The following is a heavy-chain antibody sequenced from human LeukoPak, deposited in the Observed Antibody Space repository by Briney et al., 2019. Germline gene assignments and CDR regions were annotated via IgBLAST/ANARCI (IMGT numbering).Heavy chain of an antibody. J-gene: IGHJ1*01. CDR3: ATYSSLNRREFQY. CDR2: ISGSGGST. CDR1: GLTFSSYA. V-gene: IGHV3-23*01. D-gene: IGHD3-22*01. Sequence: GGSLRLSCAASGLTFSSYAMSWVRQAPGKGLEWVSGISGSGGSTYYADSVKGRCTISRDNSKNTLYLQMNSLRAEDTAVYYCATYSSLNRREFQYWGQGTLLTISS.